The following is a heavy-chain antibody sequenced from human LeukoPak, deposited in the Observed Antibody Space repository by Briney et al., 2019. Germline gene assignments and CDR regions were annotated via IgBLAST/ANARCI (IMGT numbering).Heavy chain of an antibody. J-gene: IGHJ4*02. D-gene: IGHD3-10*01. CDR1: GGSISSSSYY. CDR3: ARRWFGELGNSYYFDY. V-gene: IGHV4-39*07. Sequence: SETLSLTCTVSGGSISSSSYYWGWIRQPPGEGLEWIGSIYYSGSTYYNPSLKSRVTISVDTSKNQFSLKLSSVTAADTAVYYCARRWFGELGNSYYFDYWGQGTLVTVSS. CDR2: IYYSGST.